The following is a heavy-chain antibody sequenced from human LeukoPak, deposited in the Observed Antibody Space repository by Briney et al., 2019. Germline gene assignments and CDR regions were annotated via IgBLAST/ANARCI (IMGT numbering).Heavy chain of an antibody. Sequence: SETLSLTCTVSGGSISSSSYYWGWIRQPPGKGLGWIGSIYYSGSTYYNPSLKSRVTISVDTSKNQFSLRLSSVTAADTAVYYCARVSVGATLIDYWGQGTLVTVSS. CDR2: IYYSGST. J-gene: IGHJ4*02. V-gene: IGHV4-39*07. CDR1: GGSISSSSYY. D-gene: IGHD1-26*01. CDR3: ARVSVGATLIDY.